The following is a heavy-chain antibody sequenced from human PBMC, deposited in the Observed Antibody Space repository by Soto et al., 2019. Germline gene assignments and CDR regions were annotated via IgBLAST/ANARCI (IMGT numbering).Heavy chain of an antibody. D-gene: IGHD5-18*01. CDR3: ARGPTVDTAMTTHSGYYYYYYGMDV. V-gene: IGHV1-18*01. CDR2: ISAYNGNT. J-gene: IGHJ6*02. CDR1: GYTFTSYG. Sequence: ASVKVSCKASGYTFTSYGISWVRQAPGQGLEWMGWISAYNGNTNYAQKLQGRVTMTTDTSTSTAYMELRSLRSDDTAVYYCARGPTVDTAMTTHSGYYYYYYGMDVWGQGTTVTVSS.